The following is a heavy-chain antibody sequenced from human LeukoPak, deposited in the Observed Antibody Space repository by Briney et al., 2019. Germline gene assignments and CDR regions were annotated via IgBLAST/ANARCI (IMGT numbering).Heavy chain of an antibody. CDR1: GLTFSRNC. J-gene: IGHJ4*02. D-gene: IGHD6-13*01. V-gene: IGHV3-7*01. CDR3: AREGGYSSRWTAFDS. Sequence: GGSLRLSCEGSGLTFSRNCMSWVRQAPGKGLEWVANIKQDGSEKYYVDSVKGRFTIARDNAKNSLYLQMNSLRAEDTAVYYCAREGGYSSRWTAFDSWGQGTLVTVSS. CDR2: IKQDGSEK.